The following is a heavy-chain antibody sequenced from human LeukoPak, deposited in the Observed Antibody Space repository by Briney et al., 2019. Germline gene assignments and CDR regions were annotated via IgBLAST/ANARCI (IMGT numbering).Heavy chain of an antibody. CDR3: ARGLYVRAGIIDY. Sequence: ASVKVSCKASGYTFTSYDINWVRQATGQGLEWMGWMNPNSGNTGYAQKFQGRVTITRNTSISTAYMELSSLRSEDTAVYYCARGLYVRAGIIDYWGQGTLVTVSS. CDR2: MNPNSGNT. CDR1: GYTFTSYD. V-gene: IGHV1-8*03. J-gene: IGHJ4*02. D-gene: IGHD1-26*01.